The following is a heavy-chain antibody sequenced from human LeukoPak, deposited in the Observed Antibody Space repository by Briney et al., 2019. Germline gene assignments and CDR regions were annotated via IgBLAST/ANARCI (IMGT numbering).Heavy chain of an antibody. CDR2: INPSGGST. CDR1: GYTFTSYY. Sequence: GASVKVSCKASGYTFTSYYMHWVRQAPGQGLEWMGIINPSGGSTSYAQKFQGRVTMTRDTSTSTVYMELSSLRSEDTAVYYCARGGSLYDFWSGYYSWWDLGYYYGMDVWGQGTTVTVSS. V-gene: IGHV1-46*01. CDR3: ARGGSLYDFWSGYYSWWDLGYYYGMDV. D-gene: IGHD3-3*01. J-gene: IGHJ6*02.